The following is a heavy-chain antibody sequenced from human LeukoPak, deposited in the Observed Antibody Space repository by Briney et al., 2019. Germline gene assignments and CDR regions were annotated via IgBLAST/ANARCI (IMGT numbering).Heavy chain of an antibody. CDR3: ARGGSHIVVVTASGRLDY. D-gene: IGHD2-21*02. V-gene: IGHV3-48*03. J-gene: IGHJ4*02. CDR2: ISSSGSTI. Sequence: PGGSLRLSCAASGFTFSSYEMNWVRQAPGKGLEWVSYISSSGSTIYYADSVKGRFTISRDNSKNTLYLQMNSLRAEDTAVYYCARGGSHIVVVTASGRLDYWGQGTLVTVSS. CDR1: GFTFSSYE.